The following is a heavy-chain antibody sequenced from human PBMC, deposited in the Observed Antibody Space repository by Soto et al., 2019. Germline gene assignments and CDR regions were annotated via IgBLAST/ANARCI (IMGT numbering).Heavy chain of an antibody. CDR1: GFTFSSYA. J-gene: IGHJ4*02. V-gene: IGHV3-23*01. CDR3: AKPTGYCSGGSCYIFDY. D-gene: IGHD2-15*01. CDR2: ISGSGGST. Sequence: PGGSLRLSCAASGFTFSSYAMSWVRQVPGKGLEWVSAISGSGGSTYYADSVKGRFTISRDNSKNTLYLQMNSLRAEDTAVYYCAKPTGYCSGGSCYIFDYWGQGTLVTVSS.